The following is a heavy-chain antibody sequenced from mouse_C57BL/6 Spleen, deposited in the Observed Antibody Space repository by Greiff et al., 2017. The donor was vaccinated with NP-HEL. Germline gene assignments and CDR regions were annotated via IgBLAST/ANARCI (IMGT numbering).Heavy chain of an antibody. CDR2: INPSNGGT. Sequence: VQLQQPGTELVKPGASVKLSCKASGYTFTSYWMHWVKQRPGQGLDWIGNINPSNGGTNYNEKFKSKATLTVDKSSSTAYMQLSSLTSEDSAVYYCARDGYYLYYFDYWGQGTTLTVSS. CDR1: GYTFTSYW. J-gene: IGHJ2*01. V-gene: IGHV1-53*01. CDR3: ARDGYYLYYFDY. D-gene: IGHD2-3*01.